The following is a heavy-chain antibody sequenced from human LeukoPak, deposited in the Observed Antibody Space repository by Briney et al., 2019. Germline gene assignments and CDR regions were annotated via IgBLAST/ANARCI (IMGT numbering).Heavy chain of an antibody. D-gene: IGHD1-26*01. CDR2: ISHSGST. CDR3: ARGRIVNYYYYYYMDV. V-gene: IGHV4-34*01. CDR1: GGSFSGYY. J-gene: IGHJ6*03. Sequence: SETLSLTCAVYGGSFSGYYWSWIRQPPGKGLEWIGEISHSGSTNYNPSPKSRVTISVDTSKTQFSLRLSSVTAADTAVYYCARGRIVNYYYYYYMDVWGKGTTVTVSS.